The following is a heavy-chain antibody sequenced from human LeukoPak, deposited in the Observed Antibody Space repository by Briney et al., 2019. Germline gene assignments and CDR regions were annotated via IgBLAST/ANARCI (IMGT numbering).Heavy chain of an antibody. CDR1: GANLNDYY. V-gene: IGHV4-34*01. CDR3: VRQAANGGYYLFDY. D-gene: IGHD3-3*01. J-gene: IGHJ4*02. Sequence: KPSETLSLTCAVYGANLNDYYWSWVRQTPGKGLEWIGEVAHKGPTVYSPTLNRKYNPSFKSRVTMSVDPSKNPFSLKLSSVTAADTATYYCVRQAANGGYYLFDYWGPGHLVIVSS. CDR2: VAHKGPTVYSPTLNR.